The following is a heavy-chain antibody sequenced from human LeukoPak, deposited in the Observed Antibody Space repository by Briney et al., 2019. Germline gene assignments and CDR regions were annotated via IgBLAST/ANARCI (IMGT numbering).Heavy chain of an antibody. CDR3: ARAYSSGWYKVFGAFDI. CDR1: GFSFSNYW. CDR2: IKQDGSEK. J-gene: IGHJ3*02. D-gene: IGHD6-19*01. V-gene: IGHV3-7*01. Sequence: PGGSLRLSCAASGFSFSNYWMSWIRQAPGKGLEWVANIKQDGSEKYYVDSVKGRFTISRDNAKNSLYLQMNSLRAEDTAVYYCARAYSSGWYKVFGAFDIWGQGTMVTVSS.